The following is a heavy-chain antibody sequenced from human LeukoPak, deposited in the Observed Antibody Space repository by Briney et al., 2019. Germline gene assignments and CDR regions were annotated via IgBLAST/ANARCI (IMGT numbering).Heavy chain of an antibody. CDR1: GCTFSSYG. CDR2: ISAYNGNT. J-gene: IGHJ4*02. CDR3: ARDFADTSGKSMWY. Sequence: VASVEVSCKASGCTFSSYGISWVRQAPGQGLEWMGWISAYNGNTNYAQKFQGRVTMTTDTSTNTAYMELRSLRSDDTAVYYCARDFADTSGKSMWYWGLGTLVTVSS. V-gene: IGHV1-18*01. D-gene: IGHD6-19*01.